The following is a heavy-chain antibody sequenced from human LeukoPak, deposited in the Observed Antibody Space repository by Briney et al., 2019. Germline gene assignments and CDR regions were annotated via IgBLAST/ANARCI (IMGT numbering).Heavy chain of an antibody. CDR1: GGSISSGGYY. J-gene: IGHJ4*02. D-gene: IGHD6-6*01. Sequence: SQTLSLTCTVSGGSISSGGYYWSWIRQPPGKGLEWIGYIYHSGSTYYNPSLKSRVTISVDTSKNQFSLKLGSVTAADTAVYYCAAPYSTSSCYDYWGQGTLVTVSS. V-gene: IGHV4-30-2*01. CDR2: IYHSGST. CDR3: AAPYSTSSCYDY.